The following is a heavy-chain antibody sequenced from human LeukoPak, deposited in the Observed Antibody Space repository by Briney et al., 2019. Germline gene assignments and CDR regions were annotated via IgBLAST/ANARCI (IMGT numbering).Heavy chain of an antibody. Sequence: GVSLRLSCAASGFTFSNYWMSWVRQGPGKGLEWVASIHQHGDEKYFVDSVRGRFTISRDNAKNSLYLQMSSLRAEDTAVYYCATLNGPLFEYWGQGTLVTVSS. CDR3: ATLNGPLFEY. CDR2: IHQHGDEK. D-gene: IGHD2-8*01. CDR1: GFTFSNYW. V-gene: IGHV3-7*01. J-gene: IGHJ4*02.